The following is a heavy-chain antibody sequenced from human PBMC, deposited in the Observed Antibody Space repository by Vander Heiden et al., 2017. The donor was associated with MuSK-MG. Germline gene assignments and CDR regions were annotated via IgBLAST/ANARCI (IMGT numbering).Heavy chain of an antibody. V-gene: IGHV3-66*01. D-gene: IGHD3-16*01. J-gene: IGHJ3*02. Sequence: EVQLVESGGGLVQPGGSLRLSCAASGVTVSSNYMSWVRQAPGKGLEWVAVIYSGGSTYCADSVKGRFTISRDNSKNTLYLQMNSLRAEDTAVYYCARDTSGAFDIWGQGTMVTVSS. CDR3: ARDTSGAFDI. CDR1: GVTVSSNY. CDR2: IYSGGST.